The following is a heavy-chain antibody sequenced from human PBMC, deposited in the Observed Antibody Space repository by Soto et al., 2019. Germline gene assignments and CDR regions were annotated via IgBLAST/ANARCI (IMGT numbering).Heavy chain of an antibody. CDR3: ARDYYDSSDYTTNWFDP. Sequence: SETLSLTCTVSGGSISNSRYYWAWIRQPPGKGLEWIGSIYHTGNTYYNPSLRSRVTISVDTSKNQFSLKLTSVTAADTAVYYCARDYYDSSDYTTNWFDPRGQGTLVTVS. CDR2: IYHTGNT. CDR1: GGSISNSRYY. J-gene: IGHJ5*02. D-gene: IGHD3-22*01. V-gene: IGHV4-39*01.